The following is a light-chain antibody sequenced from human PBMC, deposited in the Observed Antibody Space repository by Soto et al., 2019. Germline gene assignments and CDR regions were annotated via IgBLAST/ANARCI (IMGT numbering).Light chain of an antibody. V-gene: IGLV2-14*01. CDR3: SSYTSSPSYV. Sequence: QSALTQPASVSGSPGQSITISCTGTSSDIGGYDYVSWYQQHPGRAPKLMIYEVSNRPSGVSNRFSGSKSGNTASLTISGLQAEDEADYYSSSYTSSPSYVFGTGTKLTVL. CDR2: EVS. CDR1: SSDIGGYDY. J-gene: IGLJ1*01.